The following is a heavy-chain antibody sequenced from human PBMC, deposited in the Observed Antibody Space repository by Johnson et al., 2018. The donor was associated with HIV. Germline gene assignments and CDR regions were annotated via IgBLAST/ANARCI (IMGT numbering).Heavy chain of an antibody. Sequence: EVQLVESGGGLVQPGGSLRLSCAASGFTVSSNYMSWVRQAPGKGLEWVGRIKSKTDGGTTDYAAPVKGRFSISRDDSQNTLYLQMNNLKTEDTALYYCTRVVVITQEKWGQGTMVTVSS. D-gene: IGHD3-22*01. CDR2: IKSKTDGGTT. CDR1: GFTVSSNY. CDR3: TRVVVITQEK. J-gene: IGHJ3*01. V-gene: IGHV3-15*01.